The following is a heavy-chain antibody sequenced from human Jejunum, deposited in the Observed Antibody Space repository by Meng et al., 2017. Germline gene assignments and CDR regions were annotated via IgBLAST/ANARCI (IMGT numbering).Heavy chain of an antibody. D-gene: IGHD6-19*01. CDR1: GASISSGSNY. V-gene: IGHV4-39*07. Sequence: SETLSLTCTVSGASISSGSNYWGWIRQPPGKGLEWIGSIFNNGRTSYNPSLKSRVTISVDTSKNQISLKLASVTAADTAVYYCARGDQILSWAVAVRGALDIWGRGTKVTVSS. CDR2: IFNNGRT. CDR3: ARGDQILSWAVAVRGALDI. J-gene: IGHJ3*02.